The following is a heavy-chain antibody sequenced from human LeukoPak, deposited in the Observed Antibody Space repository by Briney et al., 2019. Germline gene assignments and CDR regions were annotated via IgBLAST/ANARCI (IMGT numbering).Heavy chain of an antibody. CDR2: IWYDGSNK. Sequence: GGSLRLSCAASGFTFSSYGMHWVRQAPGKGREWVAVIWYDGSNKYYADSVKGRFTISRDNSKNTLYLQMNSLRAEDTAIYYCAKPFPGHYDILTGYYAPPDYWGQGTLVTVSS. V-gene: IGHV3-33*06. D-gene: IGHD3-9*01. CDR3: AKPFPGHYDILTGYYAPPDY. J-gene: IGHJ4*02. CDR1: GFTFSSYG.